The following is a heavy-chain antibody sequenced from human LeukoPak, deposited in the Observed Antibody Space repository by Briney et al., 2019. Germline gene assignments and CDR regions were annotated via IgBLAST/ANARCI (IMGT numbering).Heavy chain of an antibody. Sequence: GGSLRLSCAASGFTFSSYEMDWVRQAPGKGLEWVSYISSSGSTIYYADSVKGRFTISRDNAKNSLYLQMNSLRAEDTAVYYCARDGYDYVWGSYRDYYFDYWGQGTLVTVSS. CDR3: ARDGYDYVWGSYRDYYFDY. CDR2: ISSSGSTI. CDR1: GFTFSSYE. D-gene: IGHD3-16*02. J-gene: IGHJ4*02. V-gene: IGHV3-48*03.